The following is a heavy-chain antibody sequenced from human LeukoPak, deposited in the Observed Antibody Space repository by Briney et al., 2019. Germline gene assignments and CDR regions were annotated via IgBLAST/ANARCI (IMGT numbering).Heavy chain of an antibody. D-gene: IGHD6-19*01. J-gene: IGHJ4*02. V-gene: IGHV4-39*01. Sequence: SETLSLTCTVSGGSISSSSYYWGWIRQPPGKGLEWIGSIYYSGSTYYNPSLKSRVTISVDTSKNQFSLKLSSVTAADTAVYYCARWHSSGWPSSPRFDYWGQGTLVTVSS. CDR1: GGSISSSSYY. CDR3: ARWHSSGWPSSPRFDY. CDR2: IYYSGST.